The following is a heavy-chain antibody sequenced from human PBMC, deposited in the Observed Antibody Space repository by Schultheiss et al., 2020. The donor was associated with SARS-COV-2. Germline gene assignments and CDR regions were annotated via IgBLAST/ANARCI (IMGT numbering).Heavy chain of an antibody. CDR3: ARRIADGDAFDI. D-gene: IGHD6-13*01. J-gene: IGHJ3*02. CDR2: IYYSGST. CDR1: GGSISSGDYY. Sequence: SETLSLTCTVSGGSISSGDYYWSWIRQPPGKGLEWIGYIYYSGSTNYNPSLKSRVTISVDTSKNQFSLKLSSVTAADTAVYYCARRIADGDAFDIWGQGTMVTVSS. V-gene: IGHV4-30-4*01.